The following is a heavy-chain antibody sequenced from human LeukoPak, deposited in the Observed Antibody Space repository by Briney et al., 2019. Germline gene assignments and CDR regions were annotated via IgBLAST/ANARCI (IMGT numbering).Heavy chain of an antibody. Sequence: SETLSLTCTVSGGSISSYYWSWIRQPPGKGLEWIGNIYYSGSTNYNPSLKSRVTISVDTSKNQFSLKLSSVTAADTAVYYCARGVGVYYDFWSGYYPYWGQGTLVTVSS. CDR3: ARGVGVYYDFWSGYYPY. CDR1: GGSISSYY. V-gene: IGHV4-59*01. CDR2: IYYSGST. J-gene: IGHJ4*02. D-gene: IGHD3-3*01.